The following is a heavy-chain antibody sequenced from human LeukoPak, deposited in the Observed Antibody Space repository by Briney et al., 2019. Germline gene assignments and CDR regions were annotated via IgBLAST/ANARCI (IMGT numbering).Heavy chain of an antibody. CDR3: ARGRSVFLKLLDY. J-gene: IGHJ4*02. Sequence: KPSETLSLTCAVYGGSFSGYYWSWIRQPPGKGLEWIGEINHSGSTDYNPSLKSRVTISVDTSKNQFSLKLSSVTAADTAVYYCARGRSVFLKLLDYWGQGTQVTVSS. CDR2: INHSGST. V-gene: IGHV4-34*01. D-gene: IGHD1-14*01. CDR1: GGSFSGYY.